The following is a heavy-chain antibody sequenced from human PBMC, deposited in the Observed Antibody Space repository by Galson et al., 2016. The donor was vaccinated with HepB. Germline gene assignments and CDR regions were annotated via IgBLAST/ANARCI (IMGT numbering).Heavy chain of an antibody. CDR3: ARDRGWGSVKYFDY. D-gene: IGHD2-21*01. V-gene: IGHV4-61*02. Sequence: TLSLTCTVSGDSIDSTSHYWSWLRQPAGKGLEWIGRVFATGSTSCNPSLTSRVTLSVDTSPNHFSLTLSAVTAADTAVYYCARDRGWGSVKYFDYWGQGILVTVSS. CDR1: GDSIDSTSHY. CDR2: VFATGST. J-gene: IGHJ4*02.